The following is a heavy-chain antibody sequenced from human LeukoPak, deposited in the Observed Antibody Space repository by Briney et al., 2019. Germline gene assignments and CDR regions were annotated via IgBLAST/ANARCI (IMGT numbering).Heavy chain of an antibody. CDR1: GGSISSGGYY. Sequence: SQTLSLTCTVSGGSISSGGYYWSWIRQPPGKGLEWIGYIYHSGSTYYNPSLKSRVTISVDRSKNQFSLKLSPVTAADTAVYYCARGLELGIGKGRAFDIWGQGTMVTVSS. D-gene: IGHD7-27*01. V-gene: IGHV4-30-2*01. J-gene: IGHJ3*02. CDR3: ARGLELGIGKGRAFDI. CDR2: IYHSGST.